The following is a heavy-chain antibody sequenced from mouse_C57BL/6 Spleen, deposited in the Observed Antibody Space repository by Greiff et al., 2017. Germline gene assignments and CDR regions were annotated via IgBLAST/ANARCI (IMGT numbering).Heavy chain of an antibody. Sequence: VQLQQPGAELVKPGASVKLSCKASGYTFTSYWMQWVKQRPGQGLEWIGEIDPSDSYTNYNQKFKGKATLTVDTSSSTAYMQLSSLTSEDSAVYYCAAYYYGSNDYWGQGTTLTVSS. CDR2: IDPSDSYT. CDR1: GYTFTSYW. J-gene: IGHJ2*01. V-gene: IGHV1-50*01. D-gene: IGHD1-1*01. CDR3: AAYYYGSNDY.